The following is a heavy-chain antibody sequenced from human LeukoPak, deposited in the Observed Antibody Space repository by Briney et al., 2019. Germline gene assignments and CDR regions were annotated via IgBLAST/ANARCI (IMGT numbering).Heavy chain of an antibody. CDR3: ARDSPLTTVTTFPYWYFDL. V-gene: IGHV6-1*01. D-gene: IGHD4-17*01. Sequence: SQTLSLTCAISGDSVSSNSAAWNWIRQSPSRGLEWLGRTYYRSKWYNDYAVSVKSRITINPDTSMNQFSLQLNSVTPEDTAVYYCARDSPLTTVTTFPYWYFDLWGRGTLVTVSS. J-gene: IGHJ2*01. CDR1: GDSVSSNSAA. CDR2: TYYRSKWYN.